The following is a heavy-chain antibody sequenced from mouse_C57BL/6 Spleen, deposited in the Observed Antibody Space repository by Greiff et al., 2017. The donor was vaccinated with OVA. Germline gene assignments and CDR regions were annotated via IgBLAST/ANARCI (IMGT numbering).Heavy chain of an antibody. Sequence: EVQVVESGPGMVKPSQSLSLTCTVTGYSITSGYDWHWIRHFPGNKLEWMGYISYSGSTNYNPSLKSRISITHDTSKNHFFLKLNSVTTEDAATYYCARVEGTTGFAYWGQGTLVTVSA. V-gene: IGHV3-1*01. CDR1: GYSITSGYD. CDR3: ARVEGTTGFAY. D-gene: IGHD1-1*01. J-gene: IGHJ3*01. CDR2: ISYSGST.